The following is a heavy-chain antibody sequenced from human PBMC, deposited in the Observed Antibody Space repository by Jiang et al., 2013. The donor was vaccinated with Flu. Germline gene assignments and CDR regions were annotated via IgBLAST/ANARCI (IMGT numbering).Heavy chain of an antibody. CDR3: ARVSSLLRPRGYFDS. Sequence: SLTCTVSGGSISSSTHYWGWIRQPPGKGLEWIGNVYYSGGTYDNPSLKSRVTISVDTSKNQFSLELNSVTAADTAVYYCARVSSLLRPRGYFDSWGQGTLVTVSS. V-gene: IGHV4-39*07. J-gene: IGHJ4*02. D-gene: IGHD2-15*01. CDR2: VYYSGGT. CDR1: GGSISSSTHY.